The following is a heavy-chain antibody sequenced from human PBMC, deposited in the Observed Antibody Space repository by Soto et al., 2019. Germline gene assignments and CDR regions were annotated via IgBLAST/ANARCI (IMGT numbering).Heavy chain of an antibody. Sequence: GGSLRLSCAASGFTFSSYSMNWVRQAPGKGLEWVSSISSSSSYIYYADSVKGRFTISRDNAKNSLYLQMNSLRAEDTAVHYCARERVDIVATTFPDYWGQGTLVTVSS. D-gene: IGHD5-12*01. J-gene: IGHJ4*02. V-gene: IGHV3-21*01. CDR3: ARERVDIVATTFPDY. CDR1: GFTFSSYS. CDR2: ISSSSSYI.